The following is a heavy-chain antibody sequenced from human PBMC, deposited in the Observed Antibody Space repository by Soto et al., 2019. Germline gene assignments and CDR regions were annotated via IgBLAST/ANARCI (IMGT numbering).Heavy chain of an antibody. Sequence: NPSETLSLTCTVSGGSIINSYWSWIRQPPGKGLEWTGYIYYSGSTNYNPSLKSRVTISVDTSKNQFSLRLSSVTAADTAVYYCARGDRCLDPWGQGTLVTVSS. V-gene: IGHV4-59*01. CDR2: IYYSGST. CDR1: GGSIINSY. J-gene: IGHJ5*02. CDR3: ARGDRCLDP. D-gene: IGHD2-15*01.